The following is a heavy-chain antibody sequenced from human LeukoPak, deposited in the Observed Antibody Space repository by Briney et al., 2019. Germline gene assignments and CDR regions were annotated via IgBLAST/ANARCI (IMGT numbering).Heavy chain of an antibody. V-gene: IGHV3-23*01. CDR1: GFTFSSYA. Sequence: GGSLRLSCAASGFTFSSYAMSWVRQAPGKGLEWVSAISGSGGSTYYADSVKGRFTISRDNSKNTLYLQMNSLRAEDTAVYYCAKTPRGYCSGGSCYLLWGQGTLVTVSS. CDR3: AKTPRGYCSGGSCYLL. D-gene: IGHD2-15*01. CDR2: ISGSGGST. J-gene: IGHJ4*02.